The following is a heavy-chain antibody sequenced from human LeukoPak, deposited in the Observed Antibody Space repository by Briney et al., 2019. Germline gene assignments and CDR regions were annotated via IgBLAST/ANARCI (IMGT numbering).Heavy chain of an antibody. CDR1: GGSISTYY. V-gene: IGHV4-59*01. CDR2: IYYSGNT. CDR3: ARDDDFWSAIGFDP. Sequence: SETLSPTCTVSGGSISTYYWSWIRQPPGKGLEWIGNIYYSGNTNYNPSLKSRVTISVDTSKNQFSLKLSSVTAADTAVYYCARDDDFWSAIGFDPWGQGTLVTVSS. D-gene: IGHD3-3*01. J-gene: IGHJ5*02.